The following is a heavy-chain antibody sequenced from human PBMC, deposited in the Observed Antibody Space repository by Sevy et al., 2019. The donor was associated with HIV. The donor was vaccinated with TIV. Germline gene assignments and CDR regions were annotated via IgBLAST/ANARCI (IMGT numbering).Heavy chain of an antibody. CDR2: ISDDGSNK. J-gene: IGHJ5*01. CDR3: AKAGPPYCGGDCSNNWFDS. Sequence: GGSLRLSCAASGFTFSTYGMHWVRQAPGKGLEWVAVISDDGSNKYYSDSVKGRFTISKDNFKNTLYLQMNSLRPEDTAVYHWAKAGPPYCGGDCSNNWFDSWGQGTLVTVSS. D-gene: IGHD2-21*02. V-gene: IGHV3-30*18. CDR1: GFTFSTYG.